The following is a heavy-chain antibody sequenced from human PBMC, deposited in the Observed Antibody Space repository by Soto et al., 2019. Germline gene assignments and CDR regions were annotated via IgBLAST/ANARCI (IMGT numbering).Heavy chain of an antibody. CDR1: GFTFSSYA. D-gene: IGHD3-16*01. CDR2: ISGSGGST. J-gene: IGHJ5*02. V-gene: IGHV3-23*01. CDR3: AKQYDYVGGLIDP. Sequence: GSLRLSCAPSGFTFSSYAMSWVRQAPGKGLEWVSAISGSGGSTYYADSAKGRFTISRDNSKNTLYLQMNSLRAEDTAVYYCAKQYDYVGGLIDPWGQGTLVTVSS.